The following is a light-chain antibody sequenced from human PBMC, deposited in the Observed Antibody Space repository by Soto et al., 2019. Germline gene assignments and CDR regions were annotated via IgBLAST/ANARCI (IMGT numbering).Light chain of an antibody. CDR2: KAS. J-gene: IGKJ5*01. CDR1: QSISSW. CDR3: QQYSIYPIT. V-gene: IGKV1-5*03. Sequence: DIQMTQSPSTLSVSVGDRVTITCRASQSISSWLAWYQQKPGKAPKSLIYKASSLESGVPSRFSGSGSGTEFTLTISSLQPDDFATXYCQQYSIYPITFGQGTRLEIK.